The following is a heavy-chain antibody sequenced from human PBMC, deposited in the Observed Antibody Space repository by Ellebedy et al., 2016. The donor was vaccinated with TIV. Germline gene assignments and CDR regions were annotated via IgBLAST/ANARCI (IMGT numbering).Heavy chain of an antibody. V-gene: IGHV3-53*01. CDR2: IYSSGGT. Sequence: PGGSLRLSCEASGFTVSTTYMSWVRQAPGKGLEWVSLIYSSGGTNYTDSVKGRFTISRDNSKNTLYLQMNNLRAEDTAVYYCTNRPRAWGQGTLVTVSS. J-gene: IGHJ5*02. CDR1: GFTVSTTY. CDR3: TNRPRA.